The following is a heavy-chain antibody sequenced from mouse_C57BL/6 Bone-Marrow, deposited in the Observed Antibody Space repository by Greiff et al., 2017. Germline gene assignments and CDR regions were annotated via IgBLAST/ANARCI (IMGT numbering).Heavy chain of an antibody. J-gene: IGHJ2*01. CDR3: ARRAFDY. CDR1: GYTFTSYW. D-gene: IGHD3-1*01. Sequence: VQLQQPGAELVMPGASVKLSCKASGYTFTSYWMHWVKQRPGQGLEWIGEIDPSDSYTNYNQKFKGKSTLSVDKSSSTAYMQLSSLTSEDSAVYYCARRAFDYWGQGTTLTVSS. CDR2: IDPSDSYT. V-gene: IGHV1-69*01.